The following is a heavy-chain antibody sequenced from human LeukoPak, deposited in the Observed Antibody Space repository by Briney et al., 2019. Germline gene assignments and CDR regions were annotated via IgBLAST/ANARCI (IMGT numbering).Heavy chain of an antibody. Sequence: SETLSLTCTVSGGSISSYYWSWIRQPAGKGLEWIGRIYTSGSTNYNPYLKSRVTISVDTSKNQFSLKLSSVTAADTAVYYCAREASIAVAGIFDPWGQGTLVTVSS. CDR1: GGSISSYY. CDR3: AREASIAVAGIFDP. V-gene: IGHV4-4*07. D-gene: IGHD6-19*01. CDR2: IYTSGST. J-gene: IGHJ5*02.